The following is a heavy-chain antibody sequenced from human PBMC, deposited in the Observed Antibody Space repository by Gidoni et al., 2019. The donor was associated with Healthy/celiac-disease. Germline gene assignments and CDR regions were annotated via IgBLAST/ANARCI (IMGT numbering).Heavy chain of an antibody. V-gene: IGHV1-2*02. CDR3: ARVRGGLGSGSLAWFDP. J-gene: IGHJ5*02. CDR1: GYTFTGYY. CDR2: INPNSGGT. D-gene: IGHD3-10*01. Sequence: QVQLVQSGAEVKKPGASVKVSCKASGYTFTGYYMHWVRQAPGQGLEWMGWINPNSGGTNYAQKFQGRVTMTRDTSISTAYMELSRLRSDDTAVYYCARVRGGLGSGSLAWFDPWGQGTLVTVSS.